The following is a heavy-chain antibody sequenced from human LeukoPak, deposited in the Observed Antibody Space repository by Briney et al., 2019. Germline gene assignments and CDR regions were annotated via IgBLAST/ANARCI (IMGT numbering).Heavy chain of an antibody. V-gene: IGHV5-51*01. D-gene: IGHD4-17*01. Sequence: GESLKISRKGSGYRFTDYWIGWVRQMPGKGLGWMGIISPEDSDTRYSPSFQGQVTISADESISTAYLQWSSLKASDTALYYCARYRGDYVSLPSPFDYWGQGTLVTVSS. CDR1: GYRFTDYW. CDR3: ARYRGDYVSLPSPFDY. J-gene: IGHJ4*02. CDR2: ISPEDSDT.